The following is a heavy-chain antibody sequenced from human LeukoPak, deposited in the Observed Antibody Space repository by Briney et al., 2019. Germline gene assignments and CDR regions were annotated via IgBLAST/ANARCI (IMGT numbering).Heavy chain of an antibody. CDR3: AKMGGDELLWFGLYNWFDP. Sequence: PGGSLRLSCAASGFTFSSYAMHWVRQAPGKGLEWVAVISYDGSNKYYADSVKGRFTISRDNSKNTLYLQMNSLRAEDTAVYYCAKMGGDELLWFGLYNWFDPWGQGTLVTVSS. CDR1: GFTFSSYA. CDR2: ISYDGSNK. D-gene: IGHD3-10*01. J-gene: IGHJ5*02. V-gene: IGHV3-30-3*02.